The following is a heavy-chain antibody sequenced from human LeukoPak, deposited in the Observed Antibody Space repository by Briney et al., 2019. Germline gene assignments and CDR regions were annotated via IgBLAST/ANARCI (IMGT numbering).Heavy chain of an antibody. D-gene: IGHD3-22*01. V-gene: IGHV4-39*01. CDR3: ARLLYYYDSSGLDY. Sequence: SETLSLTCTVSGGSISSSSYYWDWIRQPPGTGLEWIGSIYYSGSTYYNPSLKSRVTISVDTSKNQFSLKLSSVTAADTAVYYCARLLYYYDSSGLDYWGQGTLVTVSS. CDR1: GGSISSSSYY. J-gene: IGHJ4*02. CDR2: IYYSGST.